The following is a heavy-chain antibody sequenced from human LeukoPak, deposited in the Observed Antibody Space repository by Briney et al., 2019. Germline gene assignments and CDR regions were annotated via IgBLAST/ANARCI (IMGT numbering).Heavy chain of an antibody. CDR1: GYTFKSYG. J-gene: IGHJ3*02. D-gene: IGHD5-18*01. CDR2: INPSGGST. Sequence: GASVKVSCKTSGYTFKSYGITWVRQAPGQGLEWMGIINPSGGSTTYAQKFHGRVTMTEDTSTDTAYMELSSLRFEDTAVYYCATAWIQYHAFDIWGQGTMVTVSS. V-gene: IGHV1-46*02. CDR3: ATAWIQYHAFDI.